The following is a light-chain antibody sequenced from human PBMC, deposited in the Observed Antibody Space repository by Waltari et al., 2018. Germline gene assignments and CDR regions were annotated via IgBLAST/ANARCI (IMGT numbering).Light chain of an antibody. Sequence: SYELTQAPSVSVSPAQTASITCSGGKLGDKYLNWDQHKPGQSPVLVIYQNIRRRSGIPERFSGSISRKTATLTISAAQAMDEADYYCQAWDSGTVVFGGGTKLTVL. CDR2: QNI. V-gene: IGLV3-1*01. CDR1: KLGDKY. J-gene: IGLJ2*01. CDR3: QAWDSGTVV.